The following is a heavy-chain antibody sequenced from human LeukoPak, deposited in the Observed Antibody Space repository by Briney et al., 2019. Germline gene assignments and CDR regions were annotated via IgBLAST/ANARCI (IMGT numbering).Heavy chain of an antibody. CDR2: ISAYSGNT. Sequence: GASVKVSCKASGYTFTSYGISWLRQAPGQGLEWMGWISAYSGNTNYAQKLQGRVTMTTDTSTSTAYMELRSLRSDDTAVYYCAREDGVVATGYFDYWGQGTLVTVSS. CDR3: AREDGVVATGYFDY. CDR1: GYTFTSYG. J-gene: IGHJ4*02. D-gene: IGHD2-15*01. V-gene: IGHV1-18*01.